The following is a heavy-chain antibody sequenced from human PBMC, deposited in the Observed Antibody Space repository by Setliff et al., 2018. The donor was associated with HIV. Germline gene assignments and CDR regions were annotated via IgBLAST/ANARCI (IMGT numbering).Heavy chain of an antibody. Sequence: ETLSLTCSVSTDSFSNFHWSWMRQPAGKGLEWIGRIFGSGTTHYNPSLKSRVTMSIDTSKNQFSLKLNSVTAADTAVYFCARDRSKYGTGSSAYNWFDPWGRGTLVTVTS. D-gene: IGHD3-16*01. CDR1: TDSFSNFH. CDR3: ARDRSKYGTGSSAYNWFDP. J-gene: IGHJ5*02. V-gene: IGHV4-4*07. CDR2: IFGSGTT.